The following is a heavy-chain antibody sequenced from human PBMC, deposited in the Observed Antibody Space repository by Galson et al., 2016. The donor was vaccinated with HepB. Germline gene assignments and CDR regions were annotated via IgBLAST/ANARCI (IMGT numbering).Heavy chain of an antibody. V-gene: IGHV3-43D*04. CDR1: GFTFDDYA. Sequence: LRLSCAASGFTFDDYAMHWVRQAPGKGLEWVSLISWDGTSAYYADSVKGRFTISRDNTKNSLYPQMSSLRAEDTALYYCAKGKLLWFGELPQDDSFDFWGQGTMVTVSS. D-gene: IGHD3-10*01. J-gene: IGHJ3*01. CDR2: ISWDGTSA. CDR3: AKGKLLWFGELPQDDSFDF.